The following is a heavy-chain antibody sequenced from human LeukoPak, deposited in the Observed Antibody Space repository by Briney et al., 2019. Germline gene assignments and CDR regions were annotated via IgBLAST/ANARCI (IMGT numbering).Heavy chain of an antibody. CDR3: ARGRYCSADICSGGDAFDI. D-gene: IGHD2-15*01. J-gene: IGHJ3*02. CDR1: GGSINNYY. CDR2: IYTRGST. V-gene: IGHV4-4*07. Sequence: SETLSLTCTVSGGSINNYYWSWIRQPAGKGLEWIGRIYTRGSTNYNPSLKSRVTMSVDTSKNQFSLKLSSVTAVDTAVYYCARGRYCSADICSGGDAFDIWGQGTMVSVSP.